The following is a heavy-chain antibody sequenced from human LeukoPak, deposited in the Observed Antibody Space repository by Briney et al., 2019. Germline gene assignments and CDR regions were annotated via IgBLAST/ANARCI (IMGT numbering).Heavy chain of an antibody. Sequence: GGSLRLSCAASGFTFGDYAMNWVRQAPGKGLEWVSGISGDGTSTAYAHSVQGRFIISRDNAMNTLYLQMNSLRVDDTAVYTRQWHTPSDYWGLGTVVTVSS. V-gene: IGHV3-74*03. CDR2: ISGDGTST. CDR3: QWHTPSDY. J-gene: IGHJ4*02. D-gene: IGHD6-19*01. CDR1: GFTFGDYA.